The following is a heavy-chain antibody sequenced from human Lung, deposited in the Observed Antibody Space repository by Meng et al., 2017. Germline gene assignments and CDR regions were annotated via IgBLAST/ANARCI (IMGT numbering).Heavy chain of an antibody. CDR2: IYNSGST. CDR1: GGSISSSNYY. J-gene: IGHJ2*01. Sequence: QGKLQESGPGLVKPSQTLSLTCTVSGGSISSSNYYRSWIRQPPGKGLEWSGHIYNSGSTYYNPSLKSRITISVDTSKNQFSLKLSSVTAADTAVYYCARGQKGYFDLWGRGTLVTVSS. V-gene: IGHV4-30-4*01. CDR3: ARGQKGYFDL.